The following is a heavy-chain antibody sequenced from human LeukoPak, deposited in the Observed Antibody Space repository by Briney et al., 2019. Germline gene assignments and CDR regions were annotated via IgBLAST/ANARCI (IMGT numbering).Heavy chain of an antibody. J-gene: IGHJ4*02. Sequence: GGSLRLSCAASGFTFSTYGMHWVRQAPGKGLEWVAFISYDGSDKYYADFVKGRFTISRDNSKNTVYLQMNSLRAEDTAVYYCATGGTRAATGRMGFWGQGTLVTVSS. CDR3: ATGGTRAATGRMGF. CDR1: GFTFSTYG. D-gene: IGHD6-25*01. V-gene: IGHV3-30*03. CDR2: ISYDGSDK.